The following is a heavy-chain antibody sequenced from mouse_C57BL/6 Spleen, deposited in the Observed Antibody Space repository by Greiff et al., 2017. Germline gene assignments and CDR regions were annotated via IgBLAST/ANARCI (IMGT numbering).Heavy chain of an antibody. D-gene: IGHD2-1*01. CDR2: IHPNSGST. Sequence: QVQLQQSGAELVKPGASVKLSCKASGYTFTSYWMHWVKQRPGQGLEWIGMIHPNSGSTNYNEKFKSKATLTVDKSSSTAYMQLSSLTSEDSAVYYCARSYGNYLYYFDYWGQGTTLTVSS. V-gene: IGHV1-64*01. CDR1: GYTFTSYW. CDR3: ARSYGNYLYYFDY. J-gene: IGHJ2*01.